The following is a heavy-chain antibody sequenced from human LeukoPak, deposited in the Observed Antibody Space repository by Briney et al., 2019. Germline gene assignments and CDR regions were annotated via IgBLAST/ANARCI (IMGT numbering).Heavy chain of an antibody. CDR2: INPNSGGT. J-gene: IGHJ4*02. Sequence: ASVKVSCKASGYTFTGYYMHWVRQAPGQGLDWMGWINPNSGGTNYAQKLQGRVTMTRDTSISTAYMELSRLRSDDTAVYYCARDPLGYCSGGSCYIMGQFDYWGQGTLVTVSS. CDR1: GYTFTGYY. V-gene: IGHV1-2*02. D-gene: IGHD2-15*01. CDR3: ARDPLGYCSGGSCYIMGQFDY.